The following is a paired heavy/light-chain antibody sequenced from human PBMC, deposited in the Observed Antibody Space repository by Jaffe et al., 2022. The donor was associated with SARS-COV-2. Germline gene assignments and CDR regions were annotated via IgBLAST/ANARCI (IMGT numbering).Heavy chain of an antibody. CDR3: ASGWELLGDYYYYGMDV. CDR1: GFTFSSYW. V-gene: IGHV3-74*01. Sequence: EVQLVESGGGLVQPGGSLRLSCAASGFTFSSYWMHWVRQAPGKGLVWVSRINSDGSSTSYADSVKGRFTISRDNAKNTLYLQMNSLRAEDTAVYYCASGWELLGDYYYYGMDVWGQGTTVTVSS. CDR2: INSDGSST. J-gene: IGHJ6*02. D-gene: IGHD1-26*01.
Light chain of an antibody. V-gene: IGLV2-23*02. J-gene: IGLJ2*01. CDR1: SSDVGSYNL. Sequence: QSALTQPASVSGSPGQSITISCTGTSSDVGSYNLVSWYQQHPGKAPKLMIYEVSKRPSGVSNRFSGSKSGNTASLTISGLQAEDEADYYCCSYAGSVVFGGGTKLTVL. CDR2: EVS. CDR3: CSYAGSVV.